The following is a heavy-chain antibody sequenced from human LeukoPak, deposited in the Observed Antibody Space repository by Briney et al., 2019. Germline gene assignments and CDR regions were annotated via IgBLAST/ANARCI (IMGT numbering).Heavy chain of an antibody. CDR1: GYTFTSYD. J-gene: IGHJ4*02. D-gene: IGHD3-10*01. Sequence: ASVKVSCKASGYTFTSYDINWVRQATGQGLEWMGWMNPNSGNTGYAQKFQGRVTMTRNTSISTAYMELSSLRSEDTAVYYCARGAEVRGVIMEDFDYWGQGTLVTVSS. V-gene: IGHV1-8*01. CDR3: ARGAEVRGVIMEDFDY. CDR2: MNPNSGNT.